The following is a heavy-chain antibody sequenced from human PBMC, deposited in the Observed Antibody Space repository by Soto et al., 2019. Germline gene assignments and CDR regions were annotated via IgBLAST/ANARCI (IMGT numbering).Heavy chain of an antibody. V-gene: IGHV1-69*01. D-gene: IGHD3-16*02. Sequence: QGQLVQSGAEVKKPGSSVKVSCKASGGTFSSYAISWVRQAPGQGLEWMGGIIPFFGTANYAQKFQCRVTITEDDSPNTVYVELSTLRSEDTAVYYCARDQYDYVWGSYRDQLDFRGQGTLVTVSS. J-gene: IGHJ4*02. CDR3: ARDQYDYVWGSYRDQLDF. CDR1: GGTFSSYA. CDR2: IIPFFGTA.